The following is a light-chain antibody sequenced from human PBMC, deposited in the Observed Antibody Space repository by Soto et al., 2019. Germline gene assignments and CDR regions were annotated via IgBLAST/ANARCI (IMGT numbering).Light chain of an antibody. Sequence: QSAMTQPPSSSGSLGQSVTISCTGTSSDVGGYNYVSLHQQHPGKAPKVMIYEVTKRPPGVPDRFSGSKSGNTASLTVSGLQDEDEADYYCSSFAGGGNPVLLGGGTKLTVL. CDR3: SSFAGGGNPVL. J-gene: IGLJ2*01. CDR2: EVT. CDR1: SSDVGGYNY. V-gene: IGLV2-8*01.